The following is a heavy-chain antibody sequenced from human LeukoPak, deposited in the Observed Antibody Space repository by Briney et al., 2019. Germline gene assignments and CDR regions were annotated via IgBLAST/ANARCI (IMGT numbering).Heavy chain of an antibody. D-gene: IGHD6-19*01. J-gene: IGHJ3*02. Sequence: ASVTVSFTVSGKTLTEVSMHWVRQGPGKGLEWMGGFDPEDGETIYAQKFQGRITMTEDTSTDTAYMELSSLRSEDTAVYYCASSGSNGWYGGADAFDIWGQGTMVTVSS. CDR1: GKTLTEVS. V-gene: IGHV1-24*01. CDR2: FDPEDGET. CDR3: ASSGSNGWYGGADAFDI.